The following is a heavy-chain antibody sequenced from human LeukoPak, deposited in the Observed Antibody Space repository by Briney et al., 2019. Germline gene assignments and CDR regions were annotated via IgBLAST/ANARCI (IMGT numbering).Heavy chain of an antibody. J-gene: IGHJ4*02. D-gene: IGHD5-18*01. CDR3: ARACGYSYGYALGY. Sequence: ASVKVSCKASGGTFSSYAISWVRQATGQGLEWMGWMNPNSGNTGYAQKFQGRVTMTRNTSISTAYMELSSLRSEDTAVYYCARACGYSYGYALGYWGQGTLVTVSS. CDR1: GGTFSSYA. V-gene: IGHV1-8*02. CDR2: MNPNSGNT.